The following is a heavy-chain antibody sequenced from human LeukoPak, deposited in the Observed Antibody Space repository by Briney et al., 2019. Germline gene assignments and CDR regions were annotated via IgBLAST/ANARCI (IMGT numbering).Heavy chain of an antibody. V-gene: IGHV3-30-3*01. CDR2: ISYDGNNK. CDR3: ARELSRDGYNS. J-gene: IGHJ5*02. D-gene: IGHD5-12*01. Sequence: GGSLRLSCAASGFTFSSYAMHWVRQAPGKGLEWVAVISYDGNNKYYADSVKGRFTISRDNAKTSLYLQMNSLRAEDTAVYYCARELSRDGYNSWGQGTLVTVSS. CDR1: GFTFSSYA.